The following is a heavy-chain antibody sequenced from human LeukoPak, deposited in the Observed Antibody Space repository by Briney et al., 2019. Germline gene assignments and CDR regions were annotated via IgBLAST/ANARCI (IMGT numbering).Heavy chain of an antibody. CDR2: LYIGGNT. D-gene: IGHD5-18*01. Sequence: GRSLRLSCAASGFTFDDYAMHWVRQAPGKGLEWVSALYIGGNTYYADSVRGRFTISRDNSKNTLYLQMNRLRAEDTAIYYCTTAAGYNYGQYWGQGTLVTVSS. J-gene: IGHJ4*02. CDR1: GFTFDDYA. CDR3: TTAAGYNYGQY. V-gene: IGHV3-23*05.